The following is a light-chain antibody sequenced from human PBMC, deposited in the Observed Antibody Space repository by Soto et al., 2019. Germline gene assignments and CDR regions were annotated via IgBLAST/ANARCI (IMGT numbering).Light chain of an antibody. Sequence: QSSLTQPASVSGSPRQSITISCTGTRSDVGGYNYVSWYQQHPGKAPKPMIYDVSNRPSGVSNRFSGSKSGNTASMTISGLQAEDEADTYCSSYTSGSTHVFGTGTKLTVL. J-gene: IGLJ1*01. CDR1: RSDVGGYNY. CDR3: SSYTSGSTHV. V-gene: IGLV2-14*01. CDR2: DVS.